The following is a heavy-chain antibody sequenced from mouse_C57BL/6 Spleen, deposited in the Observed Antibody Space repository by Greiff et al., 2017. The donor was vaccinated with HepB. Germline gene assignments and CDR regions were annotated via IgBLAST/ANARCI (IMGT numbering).Heavy chain of an antibody. CDR1: GFSLTSYA. CDR2: ILTGGGT. V-gene: IGHV2-9-1*01. J-gene: IGHJ1*03. D-gene: IGHD1-1*01. CDR3: ARNPSLYGSSLWYFDV. Sequence: QVQLQQSGPGLVAPSQSLSITCTVSGFSLTSYAISWVRQPPGKGLEWLGVILTGGGTNYNSALKSRLSISKDNSKSQVFLKMNSLQTDDTARYYCARNPSLYGSSLWYFDVWGTGTTVTVSS.